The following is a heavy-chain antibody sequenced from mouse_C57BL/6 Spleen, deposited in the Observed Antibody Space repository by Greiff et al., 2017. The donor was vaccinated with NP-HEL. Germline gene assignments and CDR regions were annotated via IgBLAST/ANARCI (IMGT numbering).Heavy chain of an antibody. J-gene: IGHJ4*01. CDR1: GYTFTSYW. D-gene: IGHD1-1*01. CDR2: INPSNGGT. Sequence: QVQLKQPGTELVKPGASVKLSCKASGYTFTSYWMHWVKQRPGQGLEWIGNINPSNGGTNYNEKFKSKATLTVDKSSSTAYMQLSSLTSEDSAVYYCARYGSSYVEAMDYWGQGTSVTVSS. V-gene: IGHV1-53*01. CDR3: ARYGSSYVEAMDY.